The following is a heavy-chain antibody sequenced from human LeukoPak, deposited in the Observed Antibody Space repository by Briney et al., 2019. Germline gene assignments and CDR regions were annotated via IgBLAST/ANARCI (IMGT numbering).Heavy chain of an antibody. CDR2: IWRDGSNK. CDR1: GLTLSTYD. J-gene: IGHJ4*02. D-gene: IGHD5-18*01. CDR3: ARSVVGYYYFDS. V-gene: IGHV3-33*01. Sequence: GRSLRLSCAASGLTLSTYDIHWVRQAPGKGLEWVAVIWRDGSNKYYGDSVKGRFTISRDNSKNTLYLQMNSLRAEDTAIYYCARSVVGYYYFDSWGQGTLVTVSS.